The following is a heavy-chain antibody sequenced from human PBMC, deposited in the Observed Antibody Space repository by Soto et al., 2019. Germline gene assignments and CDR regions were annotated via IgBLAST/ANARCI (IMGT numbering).Heavy chain of an antibody. CDR2: LYYTGST. V-gene: IGHV4-31*03. J-gene: IGHJ4*02. D-gene: IGHD3-22*01. CDR3: ARGQITYYDNISGSLYFFDY. Sequence: LSLTCTVSGGSITNGGYYWTWIRHHPGKGLECIGDLYYTGSTFYNPSLKGRLSIPLDTSKNQFSLNLSAVTAADTAVYYCARGQITYYDNISGSLYFFDYWGQGTLVTVSS. CDR1: GGSITNGGYY.